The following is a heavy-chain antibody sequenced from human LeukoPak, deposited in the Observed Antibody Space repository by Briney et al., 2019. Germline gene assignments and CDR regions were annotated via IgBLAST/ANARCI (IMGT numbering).Heavy chain of an antibody. D-gene: IGHD1-26*01. J-gene: IGHJ4*02. Sequence: QPGGSLRLSCAASGFTFSSYWMSWVRQAPGKRLEWVANMNIDGSEKYYADSVKGRFSISRDNARNSVYLQMASLRVEDTAVYYCARDPVEWELLLDYWGQGTLVTVSS. CDR1: GFTFSSYW. CDR3: ARDPVEWELLLDY. V-gene: IGHV3-7*01. CDR2: MNIDGSEK.